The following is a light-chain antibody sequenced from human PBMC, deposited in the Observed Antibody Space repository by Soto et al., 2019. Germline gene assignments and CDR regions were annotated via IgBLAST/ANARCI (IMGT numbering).Light chain of an antibody. CDR1: QSVSSTY. Sequence: EIVLTQSPGHLSLSPGERATLSCRASQSVSSTYLAWYQQKPGQAPRLLIYDASRRATGIPDRFSGSGSGTDFTLTISRLEPEDFAVYYCQQRSNWPSVTFGGGTKVEIK. J-gene: IGKJ4*01. V-gene: IGKV3D-20*02. CDR2: DAS. CDR3: QQRSNWPSVT.